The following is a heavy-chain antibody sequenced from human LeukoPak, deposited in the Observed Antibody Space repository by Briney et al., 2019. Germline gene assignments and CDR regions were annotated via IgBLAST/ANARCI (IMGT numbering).Heavy chain of an antibody. D-gene: IGHD4-17*01. V-gene: IGHV4-59*08. Sequence: SETLSLTCTVSGGSISSHFWSWIRQPPGKGLEWIGYIFYSGTTKYNPSLRSRVTISADTSKNQFSLKLRSVTAADTAVYYCARGQDYGDYVRGVLWFDPWGQGTLVTVSS. J-gene: IGHJ5*02. CDR3: ARGQDYGDYVRGVLWFDP. CDR2: IFYSGTT. CDR1: GGSISSHF.